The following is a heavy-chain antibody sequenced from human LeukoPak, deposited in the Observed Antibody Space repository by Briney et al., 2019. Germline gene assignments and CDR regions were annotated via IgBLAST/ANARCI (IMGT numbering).Heavy chain of an antibody. V-gene: IGHV4-59*01. CDR3: ARGGAARLHFQN. CDR2: IYHSGST. D-gene: IGHD6-6*01. Sequence: SETLSLTCTVSGDSISTYYWNWIRQPPGKGLEWIGYIYHSGSTNYNPSLQSRVTISVDTSKNQFSLNLNSVTAADTAVYYCARGGAARLHFQNWGQGTLITVSS. CDR1: GDSISTYY. J-gene: IGHJ1*01.